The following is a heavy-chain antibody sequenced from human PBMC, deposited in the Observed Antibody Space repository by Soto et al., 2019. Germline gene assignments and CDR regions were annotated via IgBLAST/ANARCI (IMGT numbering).Heavy chain of an antibody. J-gene: IGHJ4*02. CDR1: GCTFTGYY. CDR2: INPNSGGT. D-gene: IGHD4-17*01. V-gene: IGHV1-2*04. Sequence: ASVKVSCKASGCTFTGYYMHWVRQAPGQGLEWMGWINPNSGGTNYAQKFRGWVTMTRDTSISTAYMELSRLRSDDTAVYYCARATTVTTFDYWGQGTTVTVSS. CDR3: ARATTVTTFDY.